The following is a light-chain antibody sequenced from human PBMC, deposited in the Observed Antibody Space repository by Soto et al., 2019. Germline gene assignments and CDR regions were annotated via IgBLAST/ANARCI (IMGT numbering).Light chain of an antibody. CDR1: ESIRTW. CDR3: QQYNSYLYT. Sequence: DIQLPQSPTTLSASIGGRGTITCRASESIRTWLAWYQHKPGKAPKLLIYDASSLETGVPSRFSGSGSGTEFTLTISSLQPDDFATYYCQQYNSYLYTFGQGTKVDIK. V-gene: IGKV1-5*01. CDR2: DAS. J-gene: IGKJ2*01.